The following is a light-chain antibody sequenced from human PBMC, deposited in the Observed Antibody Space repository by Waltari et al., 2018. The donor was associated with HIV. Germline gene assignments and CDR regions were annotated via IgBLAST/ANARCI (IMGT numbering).Light chain of an antibody. CDR2: ADK. CDR3: QTWDNSAGV. CDR1: NLVENL. J-gene: IGLJ2*01. Sequence: SYELTQPSSVSVSPVHTVRITCSGDNLVENLVCWYQQKPGQSPLLLIYADKKRPSGIPERFAASNSGNTATLAITETQTMDEADYYCQTWDNSAGVFGGGTKLTVL. V-gene: IGLV3-1*01.